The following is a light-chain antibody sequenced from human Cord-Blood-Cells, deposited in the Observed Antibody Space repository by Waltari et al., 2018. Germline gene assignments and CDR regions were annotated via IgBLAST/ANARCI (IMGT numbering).Light chain of an antibody. Sequence: QSALTQPASVSGSPGQSITISCTGTSSDVGSYNLVSWYQQHPGKAPKLMSYEVSKRPSWVSSRFSCSKSGNTASLTISGLQTEDEADYYCCSYAGSSTYVFGTGTKVTVL. V-gene: IGLV2-23*02. J-gene: IGLJ1*01. CDR3: CSYAGSSTYV. CDR1: SSDVGSYNL. CDR2: EVS.